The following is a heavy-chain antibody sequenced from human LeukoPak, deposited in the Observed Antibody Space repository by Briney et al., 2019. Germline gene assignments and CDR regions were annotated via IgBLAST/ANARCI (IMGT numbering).Heavy chain of an antibody. V-gene: IGHV5-51*01. CDR1: GYNFSSYW. CDR3: ARRDGTIKGVDM. J-gene: IGHJ3*02. CDR2: IYPGDSES. Sequence: GKSLKISGQGSGYNFSSYWIGWVRQMPGKGLEWMGIIYPGDSESRYSPSFQGQVTISADKSINTAYLQWSSLKASDTAMYFCARRDGTIKGVDMWGQGTMVTVSS. D-gene: IGHD5-24*01.